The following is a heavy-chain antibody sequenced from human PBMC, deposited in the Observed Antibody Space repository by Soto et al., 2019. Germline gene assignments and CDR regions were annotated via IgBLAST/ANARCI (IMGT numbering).Heavy chain of an antibody. J-gene: IGHJ4*02. CDR1: GFSLSTNGVS. CDR3: THSLATYNYGLVY. CDR2: IFWDDDE. V-gene: IGHV2-5*02. D-gene: IGHD5-18*01. Sequence: QITLKESGPTLVEPTQTLTLTCAFSGFSLSTNGVSVGWIRQPPGKAPEWLALIFWDDDERYSPSLRNRLTITKDTSKNQVVLTMTNMDPVDTATYFSTHSLATYNYGLVYWGQRTLVTVSS.